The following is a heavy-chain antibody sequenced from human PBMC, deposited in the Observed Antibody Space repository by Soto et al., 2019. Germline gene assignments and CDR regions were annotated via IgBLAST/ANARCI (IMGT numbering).Heavy chain of an antibody. CDR3: RSSTSCYDESCVDV. Sequence: TSETLSLTCAVSGYSISSGNYWAWIRQPPGRGLEWIGSLYHIGSTHYNTSLKSRVTISVDTSKNHFSLELSSVTAADTAIYYCRSSTSCYDESCVDVWGQGTMVTVSS. J-gene: IGHJ6*02. CDR2: LYHIGST. V-gene: IGHV4-38-2*01. CDR1: GYSISSGNY. D-gene: IGHD2-2*01.